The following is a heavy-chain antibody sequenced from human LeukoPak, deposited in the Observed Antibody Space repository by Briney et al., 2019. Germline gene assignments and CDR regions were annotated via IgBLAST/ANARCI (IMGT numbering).Heavy chain of an antibody. CDR2: INAGNGNT. D-gene: IGHD3-10*01. J-gene: IGHJ3*02. CDR1: GYTFTSYA. Sequence: ASVKVSCKASGYTFTSYAMHWVRQAPGQRLEWMGWINAGNGNTKYSQKFQGRVTMTRNTSISTAYMELSSPRSEDTAVYYCARAVWFGEKRRRAFDIWGQGTMVTVSS. V-gene: IGHV1-3*01. CDR3: ARAVWFGEKRRRAFDI.